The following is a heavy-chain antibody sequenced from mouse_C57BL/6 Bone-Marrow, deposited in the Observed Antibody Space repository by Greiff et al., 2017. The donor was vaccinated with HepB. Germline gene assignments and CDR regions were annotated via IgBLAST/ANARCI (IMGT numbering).Heavy chain of an antibody. J-gene: IGHJ2*01. CDR3: ARRDQYDGSSYGY. D-gene: IGHD1-1*01. CDR1: GYTFTSYW. V-gene: IGHV1-64*01. Sequence: VQLQQPGAELVKPGASVKLSCKASGYTFTSYWMHWVKQRPGQGLEWIGMIHPNSGGTNYNENFKSKSTLTVDKSSSTAYMQLSSLTSEDSAVYYCARRDQYDGSSYGYWGQGTTLTVSS. CDR2: IHPNSGGT.